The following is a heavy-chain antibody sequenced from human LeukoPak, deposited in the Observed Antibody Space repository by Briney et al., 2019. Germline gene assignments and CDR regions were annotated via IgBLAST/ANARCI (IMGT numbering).Heavy chain of an antibody. D-gene: IGHD3-22*01. CDR3: ASEVSRPHYYDSSGSDAFDI. Sequence: ASVKVSCKAXGYTFTGYYXXXXXXXPGQXXXXXXXXXXXXGGTNYAQKFQGRVTMTRDTSISTAYMELSRLRSDDTAVYYCASEVSRPHYYDSSGSDAFDIWGQGTMVTVSS. J-gene: IGHJ3*02. CDR2: XXXXXGGT. V-gene: IGHV1-2*02. CDR1: GYTFTGYY.